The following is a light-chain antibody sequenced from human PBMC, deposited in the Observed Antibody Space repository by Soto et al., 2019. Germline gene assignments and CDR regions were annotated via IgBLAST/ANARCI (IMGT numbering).Light chain of an antibody. CDR2: EVS. CDR1: SSDVGGYNY. V-gene: IGLV2-14*01. Sequence: QSALTQPASMSGSPGQSITISCSGSSSDVGGYNYVSWYQQHPGKAPKLMIFEVSNRPSGVSNRFSGSKSGNTASPTISGLQTEDEAYYYCTSYTNINSLLFGGGTKLTVL. J-gene: IGLJ2*01. CDR3: TSYTNINSLL.